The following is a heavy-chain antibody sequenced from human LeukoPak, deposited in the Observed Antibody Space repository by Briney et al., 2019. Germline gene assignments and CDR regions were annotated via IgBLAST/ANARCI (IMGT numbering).Heavy chain of an antibody. D-gene: IGHD6-13*01. CDR1: GGSISSGGYS. CDR2: IYHSGST. CDR3: ASLTRIAAAGRDH. V-gene: IGHV4-30-2*01. J-gene: IGHJ4*02. Sequence: SETLSLTCAVSGGSISSGGYSWSWIRQPPRKGLEWVGYIYHSGSTYYNPSLKSRVTISVDRSKNQFSLKLSSVTAADTAVYYCASLTRIAAAGRDHWGQGTLVTVSS.